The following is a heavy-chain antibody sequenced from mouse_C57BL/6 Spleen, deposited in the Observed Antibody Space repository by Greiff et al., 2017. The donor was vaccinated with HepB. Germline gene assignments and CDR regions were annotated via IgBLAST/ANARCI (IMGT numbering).Heavy chain of an antibody. D-gene: IGHD1-2*01. Sequence: QVQLKESGPGLVQPSQSLSITCTVSGFSLTSYGVHWVRQSPGKGLEWLGVIWRGGSTDYNAAFMSRLSITKDNSKSQVFFKMNSLQADDTAIYYCAKNKKVITPWFAYWGQGTLVTVSA. J-gene: IGHJ3*01. CDR2: IWRGGST. V-gene: IGHV2-5*01. CDR3: AKNKKVITPWFAY. CDR1: GFSLTSYG.